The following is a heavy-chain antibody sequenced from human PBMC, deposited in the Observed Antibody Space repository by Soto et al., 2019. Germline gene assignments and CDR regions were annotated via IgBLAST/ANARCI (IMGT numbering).Heavy chain of an antibody. CDR2: ISSSSSTI. D-gene: IGHD3-10*01. Sequence: EVQLVESGGGLVQPGGSLRLSCAASGFTFNSYSMNWVRQAPGKGLEWVSYISSSSSTIYYADAVKGGFTISRDNAKNSLYLQMNSLRDEDTAVYYCARAGYYGSGILLWGQGTLVTVSS. CDR3: ARAGYYGSGILL. V-gene: IGHV3-48*02. J-gene: IGHJ4*02. CDR1: GFTFNSYS.